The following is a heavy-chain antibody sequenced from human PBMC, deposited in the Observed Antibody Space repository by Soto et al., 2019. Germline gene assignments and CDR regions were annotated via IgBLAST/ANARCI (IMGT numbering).Heavy chain of an antibody. CDR3: ARGEWQQLVRVYYYGMDV. V-gene: IGHV4-34*01. CDR2: INHSGST. J-gene: IGHJ6*02. CDR1: GGSFSGYY. Sequence: SETLSLTCAVYGGSFSGYYLSWIRQPPGKGLEWIGEINHSGSTNYNPSLKSRVTISVDTSKNQFSLKLSSVTAADTAVYYCARGEWQQLVRVYYYGMDVWGQGTTVTVYS. D-gene: IGHD6-13*01.